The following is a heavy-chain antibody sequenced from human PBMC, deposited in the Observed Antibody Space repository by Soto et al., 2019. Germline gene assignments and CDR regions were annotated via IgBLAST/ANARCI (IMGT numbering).Heavy chain of an antibody. J-gene: IGHJ5*02. CDR2: ISAYNGNT. CDR3: VVSVVRGGGWFDP. CDR1: GYTFTSYS. D-gene: IGHD3-22*01. V-gene: IGHV1-18*01. Sequence: QVQLVQSGAEVKKSGASVKVSCKGSGYTFTSYSISWVRQAPGQGLEWMGWISAYNGNTNYAQKFQGRVTMTTDTSTSTAYMELRSLRSDDTAVYYCVVSVVRGGGWFDPWGQGTLVTVSS.